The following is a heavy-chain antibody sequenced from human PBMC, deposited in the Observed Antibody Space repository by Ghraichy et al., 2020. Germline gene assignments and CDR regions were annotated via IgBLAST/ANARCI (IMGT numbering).Heavy chain of an antibody. CDR2: VYYSGST. V-gene: IGHV4-61*01. CDR3: ASTRAPGYYFHGGND. Sequence: SETLSLTCTVSGGSVNSGSYYWNWIRQPPGKGLEWIGYVYYSGSTNYNPSLKGRITMSVDTSKNQFSLRLTSVTAADTAVYYCASTRAPGYYFHGGNDWGQGTLVTVSS. D-gene: IGHD3-9*01. J-gene: IGHJ4*02. CDR1: GGSVNSGSYY.